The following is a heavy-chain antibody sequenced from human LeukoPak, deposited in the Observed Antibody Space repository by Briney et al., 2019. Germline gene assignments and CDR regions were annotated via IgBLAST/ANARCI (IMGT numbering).Heavy chain of an antibody. D-gene: IGHD1-26*01. V-gene: IGHV1-69*01. CDR1: GGTFSSYA. CDR2: IIPIFGTA. Sequence: SVKVSCKASGGTFSSYAISWVRQAPGQGLEWMGGIIPIFGTANYAQKLQGRVTITADESTSTAYMELSSLRSEDTAVYYCASSSGGSYQWDANWFDPWGQGTLVTVSS. J-gene: IGHJ5*02. CDR3: ASSSGGSYQWDANWFDP.